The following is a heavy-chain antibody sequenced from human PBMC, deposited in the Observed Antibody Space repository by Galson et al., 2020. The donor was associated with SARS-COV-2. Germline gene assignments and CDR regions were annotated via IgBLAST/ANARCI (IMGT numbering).Heavy chain of an antibody. V-gene: IGHV3-7*05. CDR1: GFISSNYW. CDR2: INGDGSEQ. J-gene: IGHJ4*02. D-gene: IGHD3-16*02. Sequence: TGGSLRLSCAASGFISSNYWMNWVRQTPERGLEWVASINGDGSEQYYIDSVKGRFTISRDSAKNSVFLQMNSLRAEDTAAYYCARRMITFGGGIRRDYYDYWGQGTLVTVSS. CDR3: ARRMITFGGGIRRDYYDY.